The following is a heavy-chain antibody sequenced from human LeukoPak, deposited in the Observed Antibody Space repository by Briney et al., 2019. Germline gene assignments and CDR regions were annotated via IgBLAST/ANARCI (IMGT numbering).Heavy chain of an antibody. CDR3: ARWDGYNSQFDY. CDR2: IYYSGST. Sequence: SETLSLTCTVSGGSISSYYWSWIRQPPGKGLEWIGYIYYSGSTNYNPSLKSRVTISVDTSKNQFSLRLTSVTAADTAVYYCARWDGYNSQFDYWGQGTLVIVSP. V-gene: IGHV4-59*01. J-gene: IGHJ4*02. CDR1: GGSISSYY. D-gene: IGHD5-24*01.